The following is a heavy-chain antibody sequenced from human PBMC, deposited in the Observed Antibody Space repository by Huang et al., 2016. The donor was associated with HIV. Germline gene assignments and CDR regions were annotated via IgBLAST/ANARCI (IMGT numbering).Heavy chain of an antibody. Sequence: QLQLRQSGPGLVKPSETLSLTCTVSGGSISSSSDYWGWIRQPPGKGLEWIGNIHYSGTTFYGPSLKSRATISMDTSKKQFSLKVKSLTASDTAMYYCARTSGSYFVYAFDIWGQGAMVTVSS. CDR1: GGSISSSSDY. V-gene: IGHV4-39*01. J-gene: IGHJ3*02. CDR2: IHYSGTT. D-gene: IGHD1-26*01. CDR3: ARTSGSYFVYAFDI.